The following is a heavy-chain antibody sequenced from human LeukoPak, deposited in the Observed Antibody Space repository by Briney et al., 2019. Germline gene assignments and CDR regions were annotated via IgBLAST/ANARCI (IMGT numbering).Heavy chain of an antibody. Sequence: SETLSLTCTVSGGSVTTYYWSWIRQSAGKGLEWIGRIYGSGSINYSPSLKSRVTMSLDTSKNQFSLKLSSVTAADTAVYYCAREGDDGYSFGYPISYWGQGSLVTVSS. CDR2: IYGSGSI. CDR3: AREGDDGYSFGYPISY. CDR1: GGSVTTYY. V-gene: IGHV4-4*07. J-gene: IGHJ4*02. D-gene: IGHD5-18*01.